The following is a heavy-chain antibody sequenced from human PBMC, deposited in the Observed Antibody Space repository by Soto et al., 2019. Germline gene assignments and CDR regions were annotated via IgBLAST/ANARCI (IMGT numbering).Heavy chain of an antibody. Sequence: QVQLQESGPGLVKPSETLSLTCSVSGDSVSSDTYYWTWIRQPPGKGLEWIGYIYSSGNTNYNPSLKSRFTISLATSSNKFSLKLTSVTAADTAVYYCARDIRGFSRAFDYWGQGTLVTVSS. V-gene: IGHV4-61*01. D-gene: IGHD5-18*01. CDR1: GDSVSSDTYY. CDR3: ARDIRGFSRAFDY. CDR2: IYSSGNT. J-gene: IGHJ4*02.